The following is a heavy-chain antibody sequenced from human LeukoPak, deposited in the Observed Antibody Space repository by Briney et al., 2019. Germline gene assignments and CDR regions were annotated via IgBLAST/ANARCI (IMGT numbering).Heavy chain of an antibody. Sequence: PSETLSLTCTVSGGSISSYYWSCIRQPPGKGLEWIGYIYYSGSTNYNPSLKSRVTISVDTSKNQFSLKLSSVTAADTAVYYCAREATSGSIDYWGQGTLVTVSS. CDR3: AREATSGSIDY. V-gene: IGHV4-59*01. CDR2: IYYSGST. D-gene: IGHD5-12*01. J-gene: IGHJ4*02. CDR1: GGSISSYY.